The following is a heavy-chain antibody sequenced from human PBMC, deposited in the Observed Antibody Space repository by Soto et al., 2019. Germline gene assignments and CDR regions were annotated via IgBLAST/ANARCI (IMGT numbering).Heavy chain of an antibody. Sequence: QVQLVESGGGVVQPGRSLRLSCAASGFTFNNYGMHWVRQAPGKGLEWVSVIWYAGTNKYYADSVKGRFPISRDNSKNTLYLQMNSLRAEDTAVYYCARDQAAAPTLDYYFGMDVWGQGTTVTVSS. CDR2: IWYAGTNK. D-gene: IGHD6-13*01. CDR3: ARDQAAAPTLDYYFGMDV. CDR1: GFTFNNYG. J-gene: IGHJ6*02. V-gene: IGHV3-33*01.